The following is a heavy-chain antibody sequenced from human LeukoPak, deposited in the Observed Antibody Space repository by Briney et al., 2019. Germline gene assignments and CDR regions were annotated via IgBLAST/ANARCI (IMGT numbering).Heavy chain of an antibody. J-gene: IGHJ3*02. CDR3: ARVGAPPYDAFDI. CDR1: GYTFTSYD. Sequence: ASVKVTCKASGYTFTSYDINWVRQATGRGREWMGWMNPNSGNTGYAQKFQGRVTMTRNTSISTAYMELSSLRPEDTAVYYCARVGAPPYDAFDIWGQGTMVTVSS. D-gene: IGHD1-26*01. CDR2: MNPNSGNT. V-gene: IGHV1-8*01.